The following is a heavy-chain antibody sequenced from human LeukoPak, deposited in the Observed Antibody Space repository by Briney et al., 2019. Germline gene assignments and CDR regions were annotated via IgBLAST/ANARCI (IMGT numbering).Heavy chain of an antibody. CDR1: GLTVKNNY. CDR2: IYTDGGT. CDR3: ARYGWGSYVNFWFDS. Sequence: GGSLRLSCAASGLTVKNNYMNWARQPPGRGREWVSVIYTDGGTYYAGSVKGTLTISRYTSTNALYLQTNSLKAGDTDVYFCARYGWGSYVNFWFDSWGQGTLVTVSS. J-gene: IGHJ5*01. D-gene: IGHD3-10*01. V-gene: IGHV3-66*01.